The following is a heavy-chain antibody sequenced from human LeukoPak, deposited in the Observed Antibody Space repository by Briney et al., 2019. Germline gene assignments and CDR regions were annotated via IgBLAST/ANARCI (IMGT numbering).Heavy chain of an antibody. CDR3: AYCGGDCLDAFDI. CDR2: IYYSGST. D-gene: IGHD2-21*01. CDR1: GGSISSYY. J-gene: IGHJ3*02. V-gene: IGHV4-59*01. Sequence: SETLSLTCTVSGGSISSYYWSWIRQPPGKGLEWIGYIYYSGSTNYNPSLKSRVTISVDTSKNQFSLKLSSVTAADTAVYYCAYCGGDCLDAFDIWGQGTMVTVSS.